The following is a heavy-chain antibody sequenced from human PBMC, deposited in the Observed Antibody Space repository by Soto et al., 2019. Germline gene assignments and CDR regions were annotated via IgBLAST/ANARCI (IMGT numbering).Heavy chain of an antibody. V-gene: IGHV6-1*01. CDR2: TYYRSKWYN. Sequence: SQTLSLTCAISGDSVSSNSAAWNWIRQSPSRGLEWLGRTYYRSKWYNDYAVSVKSRITINPDTSKNQFSLQLNSVTPEDTALYYCARHYDFWSGYKQTHWFDPWGQGTLVTVSS. CDR3: ARHYDFWSGYKQTHWFDP. CDR1: GDSVSSNSAA. D-gene: IGHD3-3*01. J-gene: IGHJ5*02.